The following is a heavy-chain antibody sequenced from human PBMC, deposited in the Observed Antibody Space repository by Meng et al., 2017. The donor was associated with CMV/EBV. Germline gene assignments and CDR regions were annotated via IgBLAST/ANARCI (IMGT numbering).Heavy chain of an antibody. Sequence: EVVESGGGLVQPWGSRRLSCTASGFSVSSNYMSWVRQAPGKGLEWISIIYGSGNTYYGDSVKGRFTISRDNFRNTLYLQMNSLRAEDTAVYYCAREIPQAWASWGQGTLVTVSS. CDR2: IYGSGNT. CDR3: AREIPQAWAS. V-gene: IGHV3-66*01. D-gene: IGHD2-21*01. J-gene: IGHJ5*02. CDR1: GFSVSSNY.